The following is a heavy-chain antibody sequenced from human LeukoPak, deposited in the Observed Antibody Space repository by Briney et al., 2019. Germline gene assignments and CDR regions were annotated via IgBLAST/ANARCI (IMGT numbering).Heavy chain of an antibody. V-gene: IGHV3-21*01. J-gene: IGHJ4*02. Sequence: GGSLGLSCAASGFTFSSYSMNWVRQAPGKGLEWVSSISSSSTYIYYADSVKGRFTISRDNAKNSLYLQMNSLRAEDTAVYYCARGVDSYGSGTYPPDYWGQGTLVTVSS. CDR1: GFTFSSYS. D-gene: IGHD3-10*01. CDR2: ISSSSTYI. CDR3: ARGVDSYGSGTYPPDY.